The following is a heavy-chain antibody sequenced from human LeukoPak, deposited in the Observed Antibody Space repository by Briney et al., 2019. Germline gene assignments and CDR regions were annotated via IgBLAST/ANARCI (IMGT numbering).Heavy chain of an antibody. V-gene: IGHV1-2*02. J-gene: IGHJ4*02. CDR1: GYTFTGYY. D-gene: IGHD2-21*01. CDR3: ARAPDGYCGGDCYPQGY. CDR2: INPNSGGT. Sequence: ASVKVSCKASGYTFTGYYMHWVRQAPGQGLKWMGWINPNSGGTNYAQKFQGRVTMTRDTSISTAYMELSRLRSDDTAVYYCARAPDGYCGGDCYPQGYWGQGTLGTVSS.